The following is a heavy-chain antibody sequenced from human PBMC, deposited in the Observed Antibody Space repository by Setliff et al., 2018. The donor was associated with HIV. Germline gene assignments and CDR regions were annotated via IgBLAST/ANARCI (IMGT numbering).Heavy chain of an antibody. J-gene: IGHJ4*02. Sequence: ASVKVSCKASGYTFTGNYMHWVRQAPGQGLEWMGRINPNSGGTNYAQKFQGRVTMTRDTSISTAYMELNRLKSDDTAVYYCVRDIKYGWGRHDIGPSPGFDYWGQGTLVTVSS. CDR1: GYTFTGNY. V-gene: IGHV1-2*06. CDR2: INPNSGGT. CDR3: VRDIKYGWGRHDIGPSPGFDY. D-gene: IGHD3-10*01.